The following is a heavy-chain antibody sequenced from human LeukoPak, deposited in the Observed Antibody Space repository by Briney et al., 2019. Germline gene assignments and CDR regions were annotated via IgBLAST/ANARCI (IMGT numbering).Heavy chain of an antibody. J-gene: IGHJ5*02. Sequence: SETLSLTCTVSGGSVSSYYWSWIRQPPGKGLEWIGYIYYSGSTNYNPSLKSRVTISVDTSKNQFSLKLSSVTAADTAVYYCARGGYYGSGNDFRFDPWGQGTLVTVSS. D-gene: IGHD3-10*01. V-gene: IGHV4-59*02. CDR1: GGSVSSYY. CDR2: IYYSGST. CDR3: ARGGYYGSGNDFRFDP.